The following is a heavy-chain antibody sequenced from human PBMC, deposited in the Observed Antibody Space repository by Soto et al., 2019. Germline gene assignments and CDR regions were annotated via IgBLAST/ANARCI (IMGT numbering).Heavy chain of an antibody. D-gene: IGHD2-15*01. CDR2: IQSGGTT. CDR1: GFTVSSKY. Sequence: EGQLVESGGGLVQPGGSLRLSCAASGFTVSSKYMTWVRQAPGKGLEWVSLIQSGGTTYYADSVKGRFTISRDTSENTLHLQMDSLRVEDTAVYYCARDDVLCDGGRCYGIPLDVWCKGTTVTVSS. CDR3: ARDDVLCDGGRCYGIPLDV. J-gene: IGHJ6*04. V-gene: IGHV3-66*01.